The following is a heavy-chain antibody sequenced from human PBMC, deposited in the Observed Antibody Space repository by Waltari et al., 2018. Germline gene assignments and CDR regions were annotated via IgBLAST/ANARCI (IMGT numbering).Heavy chain of an antibody. D-gene: IGHD6-13*01. CDR2: ISATGGTT. CDR3: ARKNSSTWPAFDY. J-gene: IGHJ4*02. V-gene: IGHV3-23*01. CDR1: GFTFNQYV. Sequence: VQLLESGGGLVQPGGSLRPPCSVPGFTFNQYVMTWVRQAPGKGLEWVSSISATGGTTYYADSVKGRFTISRDNSKTTVFLQMKSLGAEDTAMYYCARKNSSTWPAFDYWGQGLLVTVSS.